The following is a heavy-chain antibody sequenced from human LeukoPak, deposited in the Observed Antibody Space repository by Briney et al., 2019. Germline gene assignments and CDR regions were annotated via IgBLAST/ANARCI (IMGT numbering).Heavy chain of an antibody. CDR1: GGSFSGYY. CDR2: INHSGST. V-gene: IGHV4-34*01. Sequence: PSETLSLTCAVYGGSFSGYYWSWIRQPPGKGLEWIGEINHSGSTNYNPSLKSRVTISEDTSKNQFSLKLSSVTAADTAVYYCARLITTGYYYYYYMDVWGKGTTVTISS. D-gene: IGHD1-1*01. CDR3: ARLITTGYYYYYYMDV. J-gene: IGHJ6*03.